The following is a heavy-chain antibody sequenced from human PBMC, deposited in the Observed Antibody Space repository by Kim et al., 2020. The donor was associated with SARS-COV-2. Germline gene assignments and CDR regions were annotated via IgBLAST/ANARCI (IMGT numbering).Heavy chain of an antibody. V-gene: IGHV3-43*02. CDR1: GFTFDHYA. D-gene: IGHD6-19*01. Sequence: GGSLRLSCAASGFTFDHYAMQWVRQAPGKGLEWVSRISVNGETKYYADSVEGRFTISIDNSKNSLYLQMNSLRTEDTALYYCVRASGWLPRSWGQGTLVTVSS. CDR3: VRASGWLPRS. CDR2: ISVNGETK. J-gene: IGHJ5*02.